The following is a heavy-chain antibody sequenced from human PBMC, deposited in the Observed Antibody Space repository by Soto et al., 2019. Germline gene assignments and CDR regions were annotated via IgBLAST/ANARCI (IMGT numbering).Heavy chain of an antibody. CDR2: IIPIFGTA. V-gene: IGHV1-69*13. CDR3: ARESRPYGSGSYYNGADY. J-gene: IGHJ4*02. Sequence: SVKVSCKASGGTFSSYAISWVRQAPGQGLEWMGGIIPIFGTANYTQKFQGRVTITADESTSTAYMELSSLRSEDTAVYYCARESRPYGSGSYYNGADYWGQGTLVTVSS. D-gene: IGHD3-10*01. CDR1: GGTFSSYA.